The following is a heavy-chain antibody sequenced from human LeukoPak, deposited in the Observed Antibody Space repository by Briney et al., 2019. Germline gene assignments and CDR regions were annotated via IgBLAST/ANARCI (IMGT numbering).Heavy chain of an antibody. D-gene: IGHD1-20*01. CDR2: INHSGST. J-gene: IGHJ4*02. CDR1: GGSFSGYY. Sequence: SETLSLTCAVHGGSFSGYYWSWIRQPPGKGLEWIGEINHSGSTNYNPSLKSRVTISVDTSKNQFSLKLSSVTAADTAVYYCASFSNWTIDYWGQGTLVTVSS. CDR3: ASFSNWTIDY. V-gene: IGHV4-34*01.